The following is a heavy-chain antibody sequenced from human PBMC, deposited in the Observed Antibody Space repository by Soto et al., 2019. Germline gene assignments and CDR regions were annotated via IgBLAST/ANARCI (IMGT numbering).Heavy chain of an antibody. CDR2: ISAYNGNT. D-gene: IGHD3-10*01. V-gene: IGHV1-18*01. Sequence: QGQLVQSVGEVKKPGASLKVSCKASGYNFILHGISWVRQAPGQGLEWMGWISAYNGNTNYAQNFQDRVTMTTDPXPSTVNMELRSLRSDDTAVYYCARVWYDGNSGAFDIWGQGTKVTVSS. J-gene: IGHJ3*02. CDR3: ARVWYDGNSGAFDI. CDR1: GYNFILHG.